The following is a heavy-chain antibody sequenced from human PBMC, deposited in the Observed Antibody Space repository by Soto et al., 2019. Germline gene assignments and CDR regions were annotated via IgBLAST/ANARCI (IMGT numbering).Heavy chain of an antibody. V-gene: IGHV4-31*03. CDR2: IYFSGST. J-gene: IGHJ4*02. D-gene: IGHD1-26*01. CDR1: GGSISSGAYY. CDR3: AKDSGSYGLDY. Sequence: ASETLSLTCTVSGGSISSGAYYWSWIRQHPWKGLEWIGYIYFSGSTYYNPSLKSRVTISVDTSKNQFSLKLYSVTAADTAVYYCAKDSGSYGLDYWGQGTLVTVSS.